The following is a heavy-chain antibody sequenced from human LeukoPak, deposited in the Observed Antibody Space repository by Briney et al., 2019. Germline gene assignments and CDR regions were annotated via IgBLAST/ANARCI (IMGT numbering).Heavy chain of an antibody. CDR3: ATGFFYYYYMDV. CDR2: INSDGSST. CDR1: GFTFSSYW. Sequence: GGSLRLSCAASGFTFSSYWMHWVRQAPGKGLVRVSRINSDGSSTSYADSVKGRFTISRDNAKNTLYLQMNSLRAEDTAVYYCATGFFYYYYMDVWGKGTTVTISS. D-gene: IGHD3-3*01. V-gene: IGHV3-74*01. J-gene: IGHJ6*03.